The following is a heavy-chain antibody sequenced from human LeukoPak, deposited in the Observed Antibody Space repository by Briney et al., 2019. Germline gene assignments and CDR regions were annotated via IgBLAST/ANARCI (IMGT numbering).Heavy chain of an antibody. CDR3: ARGKDYYGSGSDY. D-gene: IGHD3-10*01. J-gene: IGHJ4*02. Sequence: GGSLRLSCAASGFNLTDYWMSWVRQAPGKGLEWVSSISSSSYIYYADSVKGRFTISRDNAKNSLYLQMNSLRAEDTAVYYCARGKDYYGSGSDYWGQGTLVTVSS. CDR1: GFNLTDYW. V-gene: IGHV3-69-1*01. CDR2: ISSSSYI.